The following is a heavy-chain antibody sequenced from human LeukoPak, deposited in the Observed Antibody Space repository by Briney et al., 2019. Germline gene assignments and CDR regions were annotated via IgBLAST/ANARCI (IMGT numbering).Heavy chain of an antibody. CDR2: IYPGDSDT. V-gene: IGHV5-51*01. Sequence: GESLKISCKGSGYSFSTHWIGWVRHMPGKGLEWMGIIYPGDSDTRYSPSFQGQVTISADKSISTAYLQWSSLKASDTAMYYCARVWNPVSSFDYWGQGTLVTVSS. CDR3: ARVWNPVSSFDY. CDR1: GYSFSTHW. J-gene: IGHJ4*02. D-gene: IGHD1-1*01.